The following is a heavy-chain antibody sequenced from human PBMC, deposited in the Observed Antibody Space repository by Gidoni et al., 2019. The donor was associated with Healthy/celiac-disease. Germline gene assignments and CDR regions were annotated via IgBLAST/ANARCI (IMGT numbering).Heavy chain of an antibody. CDR1: GGSISSSSYY. V-gene: IGHV4-39*01. CDR3: ARNDFWSGYALGY. Sequence: QLQLQESGPGLVKPSATLSLTCTVSGGSISSSSYYWGWIRQPPGKGLEWIGSIYYSGSTYYNPSLKSRVTISVDTSKNQFSLKLSSVTAADTAVYYCARNDFWSGYALGYWGQGTLVTVSS. CDR2: IYYSGST. J-gene: IGHJ4*02. D-gene: IGHD3-3*01.